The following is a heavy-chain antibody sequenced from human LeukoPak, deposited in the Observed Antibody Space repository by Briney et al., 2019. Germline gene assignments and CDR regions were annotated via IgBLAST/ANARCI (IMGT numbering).Heavy chain of an antibody. V-gene: IGHV3-23*01. CDR2: ISGSGGST. J-gene: IGHJ5*02. Sequence: GGSLRLSCAASGFTFSSYAMSWVRQAPGKGLEWVSAISGSGGSTYYADSVKGRFTISRDNSKNTLYLQMNSLRAEDTAVYYCAKVSDRYYGSGSYSAWGQGTLVTVSS. CDR3: AKVSDRYYGSGSYSA. D-gene: IGHD3-10*01. CDR1: GFTFSSYA.